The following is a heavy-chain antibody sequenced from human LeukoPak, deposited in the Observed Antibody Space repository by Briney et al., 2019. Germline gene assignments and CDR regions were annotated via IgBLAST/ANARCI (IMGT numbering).Heavy chain of an antibody. J-gene: IGHJ4*02. Sequence: GGSLRLSCAASRFTFSSYAMSWVRQAPGKGLEWVSGISGSGGNTYYAGSVKGRFTSSRDNSKNTLYLQMNSLRAEDTAVYYCAKTGYCSGGSCYLGDYWGQGTLVTVSS. V-gene: IGHV3-23*01. D-gene: IGHD2-15*01. CDR3: AKTGYCSGGSCYLGDY. CDR1: RFTFSSYA. CDR2: ISGSGGNT.